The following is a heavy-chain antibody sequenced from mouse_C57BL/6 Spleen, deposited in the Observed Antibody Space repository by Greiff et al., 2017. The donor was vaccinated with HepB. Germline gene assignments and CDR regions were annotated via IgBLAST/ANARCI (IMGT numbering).Heavy chain of an antibody. D-gene: IGHD3-2*02. V-gene: IGHV1-50*01. CDR1: GYTFTSYW. CDR2: IDPSDSYT. J-gene: IGHJ2*01. CDR3: ARTRRQLRLRYYFDY. Sequence: QVQLQQPGAELVKPGASVKLSCKASGYTFTSYWMQWVKQRPGQGLEWIGEIDPSDSYTNYNQKFKGKATLTVETSTSTAYMQLSSLTSEDSAVYYCARTRRQLRLRYYFDYWGQGTTLTVSS.